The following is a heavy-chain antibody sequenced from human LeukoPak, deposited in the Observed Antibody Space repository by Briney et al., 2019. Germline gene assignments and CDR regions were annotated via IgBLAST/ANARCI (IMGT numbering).Heavy chain of an antibody. D-gene: IGHD3-22*01. V-gene: IGHV4-39*07. Sequence: SETLSLTCTVSGGSISSGSYYWGWIRQPPGKGLEWIGSIYYTGSTYYNPSLKSRVTISVDTSKNQFSLKLSSVTAADTAVYYCARDPHYYDSSGYYYGYYYYYMDVWGKGTTVTVSS. CDR3: ARDPHYYDSSGYYYGYYYYYMDV. CDR1: GGSISSGSYY. CDR2: IYYTGST. J-gene: IGHJ6*03.